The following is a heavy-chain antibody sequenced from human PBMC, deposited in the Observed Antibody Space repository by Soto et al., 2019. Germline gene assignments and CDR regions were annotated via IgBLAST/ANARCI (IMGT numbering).Heavy chain of an antibody. J-gene: IGHJ4*02. CDR3: ASESYGGEFDY. V-gene: IGHV1-3*01. CDR2: INAGNGNT. CDR1: GYTFTRSG. D-gene: IGHD4-17*01. Sequence: ASVKVSCKASGYTFTRSGINWVRQAPGQRLEWMGWINAGNGNTKYSQKFQGRVTITRDTSASTAYMELSSLRSEDTAVYYCASESYGGEFDYWGQGTLVTVSS.